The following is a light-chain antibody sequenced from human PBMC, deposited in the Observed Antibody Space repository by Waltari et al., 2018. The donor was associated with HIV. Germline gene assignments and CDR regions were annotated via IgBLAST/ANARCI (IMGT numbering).Light chain of an antibody. J-gene: IGLJ3*02. CDR1: SSTIVADYH. Sequence: QSVLAQPPSVSGAPGQRFTISRTGSSSTIVADYHVYCYQHLPGTAPKPPIYGSSDQPPGVPNRCSGSKSDTSATRAITGLQAEEEADYYCQSYDRSLSAWVFGGGTRLNVL. CDR3: QSYDRSLSAWV. V-gene: IGLV1-40*01. CDR2: GSS.